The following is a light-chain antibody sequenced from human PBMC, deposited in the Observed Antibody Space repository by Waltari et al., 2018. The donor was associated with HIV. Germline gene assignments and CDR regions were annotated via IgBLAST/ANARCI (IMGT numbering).Light chain of an antibody. CDR1: QSVRNNY. V-gene: IGKV3-20*01. CDR3: QQYGSSPLT. J-gene: IGKJ5*01. Sequence: EIVLTQSPGTLSLSPGERATLSCRASQSVRNNYLVWYQKKPGQAPRLLIYGASSRATGIPDRFSGSGSGTDFTLTISGLEPEDFAMFYCQQYGSSPLTFGQGTRLEIK. CDR2: GAS.